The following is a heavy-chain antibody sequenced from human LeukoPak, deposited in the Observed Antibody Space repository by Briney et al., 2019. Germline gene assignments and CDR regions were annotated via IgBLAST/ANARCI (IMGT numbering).Heavy chain of an antibody. Sequence: SETLSPTCTVSGGSISSSSYYWGWIRQPPGKGLEWIGSIYYSGSTYYNPSLKSRVTISVDTSKTQFSLRLTSVTAADTAIYYCARSPTKRVTEDYWGQGTLVTVSS. V-gene: IGHV4-39*07. CDR3: ARSPTKRVTEDY. J-gene: IGHJ4*02. CDR1: GGSISSSSYY. D-gene: IGHD5-18*01. CDR2: IYYSGST.